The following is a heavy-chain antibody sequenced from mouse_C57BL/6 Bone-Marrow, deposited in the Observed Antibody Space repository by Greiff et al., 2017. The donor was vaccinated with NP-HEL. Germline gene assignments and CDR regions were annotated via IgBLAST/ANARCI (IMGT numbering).Heavy chain of an antibody. Sequence: EVQLVESGGDLVKPGGSLKLSCAASGFTFSSYGMSWVRQTPDKRLEWVATISSGGSYTYYPDSVKGRFTISRDNAKNTLYLQMSSLKSEDTAMYYCARPLTAQARLAYWGQGTLVTVSA. CDR1: GFTFSSYG. J-gene: IGHJ3*01. D-gene: IGHD3-2*02. CDR2: ISSGGSYT. CDR3: ARPLTAQARLAY. V-gene: IGHV5-6*01.